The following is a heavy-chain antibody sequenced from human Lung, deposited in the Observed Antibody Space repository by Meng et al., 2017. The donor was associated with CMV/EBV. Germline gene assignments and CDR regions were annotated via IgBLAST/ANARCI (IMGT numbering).Heavy chain of an antibody. D-gene: IGHD7-27*01. CDR3: ARDNNWGPDY. CDR2: IHPHRGDT. J-gene: IGHJ4*02. Sequence: SVXVSCKASGYTFTAHYFHWVRQAPGQGLEWMGWIHPHRGDTNYAQQFQGRVTLTRDTSINTGYMELTRLTSDDTAVYYCARDNNWGPDYWGQGTLVTVPQ. CDR1: GYTFTAHY. V-gene: IGHV1-2*02.